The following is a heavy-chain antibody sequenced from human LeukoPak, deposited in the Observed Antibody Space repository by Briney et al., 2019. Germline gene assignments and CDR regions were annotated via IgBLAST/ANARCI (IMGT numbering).Heavy chain of an antibody. CDR1: GITFSRYS. CDR3: ARRYGDYVGSFEY. V-gene: IGHV3-21*01. J-gene: IGHJ4*02. Sequence: PGGSLRLSCAASGITFSRYSMNWVRQAPGKGLECVSSISTSSSYIYYADSVKGRFTISRDNAKNSLYLQMNSLRAEDTAVYYCARRYGDYVGSFEYWGQGTQVTVSS. CDR2: ISTSSSYI. D-gene: IGHD4-17*01.